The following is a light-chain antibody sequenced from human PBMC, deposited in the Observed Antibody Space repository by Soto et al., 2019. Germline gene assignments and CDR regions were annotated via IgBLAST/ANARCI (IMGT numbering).Light chain of an antibody. Sequence: EIVLTQSPGTLSLSPGERATFSCRASQSVSSSYIAWYQQKRGQAPRRLIYGASIRATGIPDRFSGSGSGTDFILTISSLDPEDFGVYFCQQRHNWPITFGQGTRLDIK. CDR3: QQRHNWPIT. CDR1: QSVSSSY. CDR2: GAS. V-gene: IGKV3D-20*02. J-gene: IGKJ5*01.